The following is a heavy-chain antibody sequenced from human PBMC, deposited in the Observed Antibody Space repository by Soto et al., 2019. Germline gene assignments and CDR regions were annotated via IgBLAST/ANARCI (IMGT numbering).Heavy chain of an antibody. CDR1: AGPFSSYT. D-gene: IGHD3-3*01. J-gene: IGHJ4*02. CDR3: AGPLEWLLC. CDR2: IIPILGIA. Sequence: GASMNFTRKASAGPFSSYTISWVRQAPGQGLEWMGRIIPILGIANYAQKFQGRVTITADKSTSTAYMELSSLRSEDTAVYYCAGPLEWLLCWGQGTLVTVSS. V-gene: IGHV1-69*02.